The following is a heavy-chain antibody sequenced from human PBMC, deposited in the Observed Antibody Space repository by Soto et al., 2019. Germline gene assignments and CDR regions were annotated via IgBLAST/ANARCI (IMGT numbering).Heavy chain of an antibody. D-gene: IGHD3-10*01. CDR3: AGSLRRGPPFDY. Sequence: PSETLSLTCTVSGGSIRSGDYYWSWIRQPPGKGLESIGYIYYSGSTYYNPSLKSRVTISVDTSKNQVSLKLSSVTAADKAVNYGAGSLRRGPPFDYGAREPWSPSP. CDR2: IYYSGST. V-gene: IGHV4-30-4*01. CDR1: GGSIRSGDYY. J-gene: IGHJ4*02.